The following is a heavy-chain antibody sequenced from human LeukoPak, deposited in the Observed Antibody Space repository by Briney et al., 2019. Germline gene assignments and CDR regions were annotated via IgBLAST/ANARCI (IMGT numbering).Heavy chain of an antibody. D-gene: IGHD3-22*01. J-gene: IGHJ6*03. Sequence: ASVKVSCKASGYTFTSYGISWVRQAPGQGLEGMGWISAYNGNTNYAQKLQGRVTMTTDTSTSTAYKELRSLRSDDTAVYYCARAGDLVTMIVGDYYMDVWGKGTTVTISS. CDR1: GYTFTSYG. V-gene: IGHV1-18*01. CDR3: ARAGDLVTMIVGDYYMDV. CDR2: ISAYNGNT.